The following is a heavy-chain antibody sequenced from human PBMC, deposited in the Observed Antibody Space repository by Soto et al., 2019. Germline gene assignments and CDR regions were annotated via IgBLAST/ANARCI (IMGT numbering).Heavy chain of an antibody. CDR1: GFTFSSYA. CDR3: ARDLRTTVTPSIDY. Sequence: GGSLRLSCAASGFTFSSYAMHWVRQAPGKGLEYVSAISSNGGSTYYANSVKGRFTISRDNSKNTKDLQMASLRAEDMAVYYCARDLRTTVTPSIDYWGQGTLVTVSS. CDR2: ISSNGGST. D-gene: IGHD4-17*01. V-gene: IGHV3-64*01. J-gene: IGHJ4*02.